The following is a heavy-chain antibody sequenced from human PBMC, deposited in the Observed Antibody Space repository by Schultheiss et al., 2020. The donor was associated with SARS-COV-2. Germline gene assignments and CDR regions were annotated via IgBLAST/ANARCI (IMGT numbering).Heavy chain of an antibody. CDR1: GFTFSSYW. J-gene: IGHJ6*03. D-gene: IGHD4-11*01. V-gene: IGHV3-30*18. CDR2: ISYDGSNK. Sequence: GGSLRLSCAASGFTFSSYWMSWVRQAPGKGLEWVAVISYDGSNKYYADSVKGRFTISRDNSKNTLYLQMNSLRAEDTAVYYCAKDVPGPFTGDYYYYMDVWGKGTTVTVSS. CDR3: AKDVPGPFTGDYYYYMDV.